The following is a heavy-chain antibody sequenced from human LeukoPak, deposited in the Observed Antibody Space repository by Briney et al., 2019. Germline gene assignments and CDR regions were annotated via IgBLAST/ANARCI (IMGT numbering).Heavy chain of an antibody. J-gene: IGHJ4*02. V-gene: IGHV1-2*02. CDR1: GYTFTGYY. Sequence: GASVKVSCKASGYTFTGYYMHWVRQAPGQGHEWMGWINPNSGGTNYAQKFQGRVTMTRDTSISTAYMELSRLRSDDTAVYYCARANYGGNLGDYWGQGTLVTVSS. CDR3: ARANYGGNLGDY. CDR2: INPNSGGT. D-gene: IGHD4-23*01.